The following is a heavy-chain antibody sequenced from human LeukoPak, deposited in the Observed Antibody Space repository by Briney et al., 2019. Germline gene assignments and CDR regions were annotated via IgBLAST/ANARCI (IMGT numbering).Heavy chain of an antibody. J-gene: IGHJ3*02. V-gene: IGHV4-31*03. CDR3: ARYVYYYYDSSGYAFDI. D-gene: IGHD3-22*01. Sequence: SETLSLTCTVSGGSISSGGYYWSWIRQHPGKGLEWIGYIYYSGSTYYNPSLKSRVTISVDTSKNQFSLKLSSVTAADTAVYYCARYVYYYYDSSGYAFDIWGQGTMVTVSS. CDR1: GGSISSGGYY. CDR2: IYYSGST.